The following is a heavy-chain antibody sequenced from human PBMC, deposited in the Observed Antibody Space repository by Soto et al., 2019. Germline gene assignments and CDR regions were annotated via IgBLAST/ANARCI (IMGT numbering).Heavy chain of an antibody. V-gene: IGHV4-39*01. CDR1: GGSISSSSYY. CDR2: IYYSGST. CDR3: ARQYAVLRWFGESPYFDD. J-gene: IGHJ4*02. D-gene: IGHD3-10*01. Sequence: SETLSLTCTVSGGSISSSSYYWGWIRQPPGKGLEWIGSIYYSGSTYYNPSLKSRVTISVDTSKNQFSLKLSSVTAADTAVYYCARQYAVLRWFGESPYFDDWGQGTLVSVSS.